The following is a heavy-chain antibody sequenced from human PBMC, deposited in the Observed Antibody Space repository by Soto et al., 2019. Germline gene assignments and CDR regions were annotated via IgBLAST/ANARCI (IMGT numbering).Heavy chain of an antibody. J-gene: IGHJ4*02. CDR1: GFTFSSYA. V-gene: IGHV3-23*01. D-gene: IGHD2-21*02. CDR3: AKRRGDGGHFDY. Sequence: DVQLLESGGGLVQPEGSLRLSCAASGFTFSSYAMGWVRQGPGKGLEWVAVVSIGGSTHYADSVRGRFTIYRDNSMNTLSLQLNSLTAEDTAVYFCAKRRGDGGHFDYWGQGALVTVSS. CDR2: VSIGGST.